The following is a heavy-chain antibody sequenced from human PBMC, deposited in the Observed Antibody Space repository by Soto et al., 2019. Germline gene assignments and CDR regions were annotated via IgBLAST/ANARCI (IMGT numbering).Heavy chain of an antibody. Sequence: GGSLRLSCAASGFTFKSYAMGWVRQAPGKGLEWVSVISGGGGSTYHADSVEGRFTISRDNSKNTLYLQMNSLRAEDTATYYCAKADQFYYGSGSVLASRGQGILVTVSS. CDR3: AKADQFYYGSGSVLAS. CDR1: GFTFKSYA. J-gene: IGHJ4*02. V-gene: IGHV3-23*01. CDR2: ISGGGGST. D-gene: IGHD3-10*01.